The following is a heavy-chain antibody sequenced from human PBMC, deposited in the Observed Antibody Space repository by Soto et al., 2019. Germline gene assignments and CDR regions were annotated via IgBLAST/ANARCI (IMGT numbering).Heavy chain of an antibody. CDR1: GFTFSDHA. Sequence: EMQLLESGGDLVQPGGSLRLSCATSGFTFSDHAMHWVRQAPGEGLEWVSGIRGDLVTTPYADSVKGRFTVSRDNSKNTQYLLMNSLRPEDTAVYYCARPVEPFYYYGMDVWGQGTTVTVSS. J-gene: IGHJ6*02. CDR3: ARPVEPFYYYGMDV. V-gene: IGHV3-23*01. CDR2: IRGDLVTT.